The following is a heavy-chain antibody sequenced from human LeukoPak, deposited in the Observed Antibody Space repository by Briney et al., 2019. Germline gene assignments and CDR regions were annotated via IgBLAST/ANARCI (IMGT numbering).Heavy chain of an antibody. CDR1: GGSITSSSYY. CDR2: IYYGGTT. V-gene: IGHV4-39*01. CDR3: ARQISDYYYYYIDI. Sequence: SETLSLTCTVSGGSITSSSYYWGWIRQPPGKGLEWIGNIYYGGTTYYNSSLKSRVTISEDTSKNRFSLMLTSVTAADTAVYYCARQISDYYYYYIDIWGKGTTVIVSS. J-gene: IGHJ6*03.